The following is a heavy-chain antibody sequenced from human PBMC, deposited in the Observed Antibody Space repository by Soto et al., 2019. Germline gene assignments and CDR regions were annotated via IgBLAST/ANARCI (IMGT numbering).Heavy chain of an antibody. CDR1: GFTFSSSD. J-gene: IGHJ4*02. CDR2: IGTAGDT. Sequence: GGSLRLSCAASGFTFSSSDMHWVRQVTGKSLEWVSAIGTAGDTYYPGSVKGRFTISRENAKNSLYLQMNSLRAGDTAVYYCARARYGGYYDYWGQGTLVTVSS. V-gene: IGHV3-13*01. CDR3: ARARYGGYYDY. D-gene: IGHD1-26*01.